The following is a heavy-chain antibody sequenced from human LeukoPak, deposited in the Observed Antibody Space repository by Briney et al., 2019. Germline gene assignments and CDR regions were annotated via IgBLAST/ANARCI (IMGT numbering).Heavy chain of an antibody. D-gene: IGHD2-8*01. CDR3: ARDLSYVDAFDI. V-gene: IGHV4-59*01. J-gene: IGHJ3*02. CDR2: IFYTGST. Sequence: PSETLSLTCTVSGGSISGYYWSWIRQPPGKGLEWIGYIFYTGSTNYNPSLKSRVTISVDTSNNQFSLKLNSVTAADTAVYYCARDLSYVDAFDIWGLGTMVTVSP. CDR1: GGSISGYY.